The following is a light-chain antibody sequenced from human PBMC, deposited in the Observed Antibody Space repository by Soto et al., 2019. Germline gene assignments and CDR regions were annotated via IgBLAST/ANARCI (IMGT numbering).Light chain of an antibody. CDR2: QDF. J-gene: IGLJ2*01. CDR1: KLGDRF. V-gene: IGLV3-1*01. Sequence: SYELTQPPSVSVSPGQTVTITCSGDKLGDRFACWYQQKAGQSPVMVIYQDFKRPSGIPERFSGSNSGNTATLTISGTQAMDEADYYCQAWDTSTGVVFGGGTKLTVL. CDR3: QAWDTSTGVV.